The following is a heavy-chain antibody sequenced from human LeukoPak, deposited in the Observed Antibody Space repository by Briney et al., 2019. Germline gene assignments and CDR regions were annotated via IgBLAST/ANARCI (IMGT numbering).Heavy chain of an antibody. J-gene: IGHJ4*02. CDR1: GFTFSSYA. CDR3: AKGSSGYCSGGSCYAFDY. D-gene: IGHD2-15*01. V-gene: IGHV3-23*01. Sequence: GRSLRLSCAASGFTFSSYAMSWVRQAPGKGLEWVSTISGSGGSTYYADSVKGRFTISRDNSKNTLYLQINSLRAEDTAVYYCAKGSSGYCSGGSCYAFDYWGQGTLVTVSS. CDR2: ISGSGGST.